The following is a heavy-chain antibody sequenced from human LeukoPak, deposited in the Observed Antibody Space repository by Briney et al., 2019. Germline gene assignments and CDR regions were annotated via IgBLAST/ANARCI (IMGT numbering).Heavy chain of an antibody. D-gene: IGHD3-22*01. CDR2: IWYDGSNK. Sequence: GRSLRLSCAASGFTFSSYGMHWVRQAPGKGLEWVAVIWYDGSNKYYADSVKGRFTISRDNAKNSLYLQMNSLRAEDTAVYYCARDGALGRYYDSSGYYWGQGTLVTVSS. J-gene: IGHJ4*02. CDR3: ARDGALGRYYDSSGYY. V-gene: IGHV3-33*01. CDR1: GFTFSSYG.